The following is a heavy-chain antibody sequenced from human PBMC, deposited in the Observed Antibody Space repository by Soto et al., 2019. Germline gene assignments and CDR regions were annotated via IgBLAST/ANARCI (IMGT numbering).Heavy chain of an antibody. V-gene: IGHV4-34*01. CDR2: INQSGST. Sequence: SETLSLTCAVSGGSLSGYYWSWIRQPPGKGLEWIGEINQSGSTTYNPSLKSRVTISVDTSKNQFSLKLSSVTAADTAVFYCARKRRYLYDSSGHYRWLYFDDWGQGTLVTVSS. CDR3: ARKRRYLYDSSGHYRWLYFDD. J-gene: IGHJ4*02. D-gene: IGHD3-22*01. CDR1: GGSLSGYY.